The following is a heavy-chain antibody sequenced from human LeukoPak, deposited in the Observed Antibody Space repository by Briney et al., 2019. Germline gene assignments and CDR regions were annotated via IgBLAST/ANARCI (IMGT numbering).Heavy chain of an antibody. CDR2: IRSKAYGGTT. V-gene: IGHV3-49*03. J-gene: IGHJ4*02. D-gene: IGHD3-22*01. Sequence: GGSLRLSCTASGFTFGDYAMSWFRQAPGKGLEWVGFIRSKAYGGTTEYAASVKSRFTISRDDSKSIAYLQMNSLKTEDTAVHYCSRDDSSGYYFDYWGQGTLVTVSS. CDR1: GFTFGDYA. CDR3: SRDDSSGYYFDY.